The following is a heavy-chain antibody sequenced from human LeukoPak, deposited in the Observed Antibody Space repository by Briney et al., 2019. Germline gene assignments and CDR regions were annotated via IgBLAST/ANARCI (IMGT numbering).Heavy chain of an antibody. CDR1: GGSITSYY. Sequence: PSETLSLTCIVSGGSITSYYWSWIRQPPGKGLEWIGEINHSGSTNYNPSLKSRVTISVDTSKNQFSLKLSSVTAADTAVYYCARRSGYCSGGSCYEFDYWGQGTLVTVSS. J-gene: IGHJ4*02. D-gene: IGHD2-15*01. V-gene: IGHV4-34*01. CDR3: ARRSGYCSGGSCYEFDY. CDR2: INHSGST.